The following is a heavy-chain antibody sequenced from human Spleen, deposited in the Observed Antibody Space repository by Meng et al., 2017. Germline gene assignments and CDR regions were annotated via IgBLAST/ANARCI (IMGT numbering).Heavy chain of an antibody. CDR2: ISGSGGST. J-gene: IGHJ4*02. CDR3: AKAPDCVNGICYFFDH. V-gene: IGHV3-23*01. Sequence: GESLKISCAASGFTFSSYWMSWVRQAPGKGLEWVSAISGSGGSTYYADSVKGRFTISRDNSKKTLYLQMNSLRAEDTAVYYCAKAPDCVNGICYFFDHWGQGTLVTVSS. CDR1: GFTFSSYW. D-gene: IGHD2-8*01.